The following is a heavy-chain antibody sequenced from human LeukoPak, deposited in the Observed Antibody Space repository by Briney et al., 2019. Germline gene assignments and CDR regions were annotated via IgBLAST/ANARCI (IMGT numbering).Heavy chain of an antibody. J-gene: IGHJ4*02. CDR3: ARDAPVTVTNDY. CDR1: GFTFSSYE. Sequence: GGSLRLSCAASGFTFSSYEMNWVRQAPGKGLEWVSYIRRSGSTIYYADSVKGRLTITRDNAKNSLYLQMNSLRAEDTAVYYCARDAPVTVTNDYWGQGTLVTVSS. V-gene: IGHV3-48*03. CDR2: IRRSGSTI. D-gene: IGHD4-17*01.